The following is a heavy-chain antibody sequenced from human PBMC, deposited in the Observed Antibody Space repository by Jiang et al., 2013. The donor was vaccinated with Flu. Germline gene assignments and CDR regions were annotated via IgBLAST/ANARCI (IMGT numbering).Heavy chain of an antibody. CDR3: ARHNDFWSGHTVLYYFDC. Sequence: LLKPSETLSLTCTVSGDSISSSGYYWGWIRQPPGKGPEWIGSMFHRGSTYYNPSLKSRVTISIDTSKNQFSLKLSSVTAAYTAVYYCARHNDFWSGHTVLYYFDCWGQGTLVTVSS. D-gene: IGHD3-3*01. CDR1: GDSISSSGYY. J-gene: IGHJ4*02. CDR2: MFHRGST. V-gene: IGHV4-39*01.